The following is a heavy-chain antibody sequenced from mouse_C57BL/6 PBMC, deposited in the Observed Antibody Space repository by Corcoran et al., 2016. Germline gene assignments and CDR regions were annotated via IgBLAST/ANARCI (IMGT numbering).Heavy chain of an antibody. CDR3: ASPDYYGSSYWYFDV. D-gene: IGHD1-1*01. J-gene: IGHJ1*03. CDR2: INPNYGTT. V-gene: IGHV1-39*01. CDR1: GYSFTDYN. Sequence: IQLVQSGPELKKPGETVKISCKASGYSFTDYNMNWVKQSNGKSLEWIGVINPNYGTTSYNQKFKGKATLTVDQSSSTAYMQLNSLTSEDSAVYYCASPDYYGSSYWYFDVWGTGTTVTVSS.